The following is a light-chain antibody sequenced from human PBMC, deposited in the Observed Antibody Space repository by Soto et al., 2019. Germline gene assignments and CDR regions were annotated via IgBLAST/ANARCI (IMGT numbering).Light chain of an antibody. J-gene: IGKJ5*01. V-gene: IGKV3-15*01. CDR3: HQYNSSPPIT. CDR2: SAS. Sequence: EIVMTQSPATLSVSPGERATLSCRASQSVSSRLAWYQQKPGQAPRLLIYSASTRATGIPARFSGSGSGTEFTLTISSLQSEDFAVYYCHQYNSSPPITFGQGTRLEIK. CDR1: QSVSSR.